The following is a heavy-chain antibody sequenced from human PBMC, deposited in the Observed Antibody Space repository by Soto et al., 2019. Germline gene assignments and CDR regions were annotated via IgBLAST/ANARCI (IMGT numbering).Heavy chain of an antibody. CDR1: GCSISSYY. V-gene: IGHV4-59*08. CDR3: ARRYSSTLDF. J-gene: IGHJ4*02. CDR2: IFYSGTN. D-gene: IGHD5-12*01. Sequence: SGALSLTCTVSGCSISSYYWNWVRQAPGKGLEWIGYIFYSGTNNYHPSLKSRVTTSADTSKKELYLKISSVTAVDTAVYYCARRYSSTLDFWGQGTLVTVSS.